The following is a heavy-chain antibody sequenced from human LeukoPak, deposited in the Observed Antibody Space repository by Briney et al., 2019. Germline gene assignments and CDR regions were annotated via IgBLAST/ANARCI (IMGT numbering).Heavy chain of an antibody. CDR2: IDPSDSYT. CDR1: GYRFTSYW. V-gene: IGHV5-10-1*01. Sequence: NLGESLKISCKGSGYRFTSYWISWVRQMPGKGLEWMGRIDPSDSYTNYSPSFQGHVTISVDKSISTAYLQWGSLKASDTAMYYCARFTHGLDVWGHGTTVTVSS. J-gene: IGHJ6*02. CDR3: ARFTHGLDV.